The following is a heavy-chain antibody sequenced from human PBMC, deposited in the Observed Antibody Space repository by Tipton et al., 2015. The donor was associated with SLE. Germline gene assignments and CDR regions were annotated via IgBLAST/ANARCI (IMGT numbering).Heavy chain of an antibody. CDR3: ARVDSSNWYVDY. D-gene: IGHD3-22*01. CDR2: IYHSGNT. Sequence: TLSLTCTVSGGSMRSGGYSWAWIRQHPGKGLEWIGYIYHSGNTYYNPSLKSRVTISGDTSKNQFSLNLSSVAAADTAVYYCARVDSSNWYVDYWGQGTPVTVSS. CDR1: GGSMRSGGYS. V-gene: IGHV4-31*03. J-gene: IGHJ4*02.